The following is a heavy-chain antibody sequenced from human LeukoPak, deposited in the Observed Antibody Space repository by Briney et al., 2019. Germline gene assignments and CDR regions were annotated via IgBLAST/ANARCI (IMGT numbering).Heavy chain of an antibody. D-gene: IGHD6-6*01. J-gene: IGHJ4*02. CDR1: GGSISSSSYH. CDR3: ARYVSSAGYFDY. V-gene: IGHV4-39*01. Sequence: SQTLSLTCSVSGGSISSSSYHWGRIRQPPGKGLEWLGSIYYSGTSYYNPSLKSRVTISVDTSKNQLSLKLSSVTDADTAVYYCARYVSSAGYFDYWGQGTLVTVSS. CDR2: IYYSGTS.